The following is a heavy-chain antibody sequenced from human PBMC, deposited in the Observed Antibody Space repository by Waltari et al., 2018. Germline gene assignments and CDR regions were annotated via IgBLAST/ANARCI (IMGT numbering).Heavy chain of an antibody. V-gene: IGHV1-69*08. D-gene: IGHD6-13*01. Sequence: QVQLVQSGAEVKKPGSSVKVSCKASGGTFISYAISWVRQAPGQGLEWMGRIIPIFGTANYARKFQGRVTITADKSKSTAYMELSSLRSEDKAVYYCARMRNEAAGFDYWGQGTLVTVSS. CDR3: ARMRNEAAGFDY. CDR2: IIPIFGTA. CDR1: GGTFISYA. J-gene: IGHJ4*02.